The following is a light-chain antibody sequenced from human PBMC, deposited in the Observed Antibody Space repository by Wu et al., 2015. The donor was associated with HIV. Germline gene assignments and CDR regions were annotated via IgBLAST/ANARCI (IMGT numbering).Light chain of an antibody. CDR1: QSVSSSY. CDR3: QQRSNWPSWT. Sequence: EIVLTQSPGTLSLSPGDRATLSCRASQSVSSSYLAWYQQKPGQAPRLLIYGASSRATFIPDRFSGSGSGTDFTLTISRLEPEDFAVYYCQQRSNWPSWTFGQGTKVEIK. CDR2: GAS. V-gene: IGKV3D-20*02. J-gene: IGKJ1*01.